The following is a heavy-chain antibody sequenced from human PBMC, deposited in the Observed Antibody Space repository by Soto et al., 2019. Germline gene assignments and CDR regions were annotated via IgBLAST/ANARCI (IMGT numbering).Heavy chain of an antibody. CDR1: GGSVSSGSYY. Sequence: PSETLSLTCTVSGGSVSSGSYYWSWIRQPPGKGLEWIGYIYYSGSTNYNPSLKSRVTISVDTSKNQFSLKLSSVTAADTAVYYCARDQGGGATSSYYYGMDVWGQGTTVTVSS. V-gene: IGHV4-61*01. D-gene: IGHD1-26*01. CDR2: IYYSGST. J-gene: IGHJ6*02. CDR3: ARDQGGGATSSYYYGMDV.